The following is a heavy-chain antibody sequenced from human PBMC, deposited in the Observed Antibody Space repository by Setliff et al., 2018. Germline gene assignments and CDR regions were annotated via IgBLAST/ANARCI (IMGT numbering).Heavy chain of an antibody. J-gene: IGHJ6*03. Sequence: ASVKVSCKASGYTFTNHYMHWVRQAPGQGLEWMGGTIPIFGTTDYAQKFQGRVTIITDESTSTAFMRLSSLRSEDTAVYYCVREGVDSRSSADYRYYMDVWGKGTTVTVSS. V-gene: IGHV1-69*05. CDR1: GYTFTNHY. CDR2: TIPIFGTT. D-gene: IGHD3-22*01. CDR3: VREGVDSRSSADYRYYMDV.